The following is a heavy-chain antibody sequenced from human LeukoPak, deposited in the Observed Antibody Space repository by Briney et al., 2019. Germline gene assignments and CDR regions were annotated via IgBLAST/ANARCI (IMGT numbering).Heavy chain of an antibody. D-gene: IGHD6-19*01. CDR3: AKDSGWPFDY. CDR2: ISSSSSYI. CDR1: GFTFSGYS. Sequence: GGSLRLSCAASGFTFSGYSMNWVRQAPGKGLEWVSSISSSSSYIYYADSVKGRFTISRDNSKNTLYLQMNSLRAEDTAVYYCAKDSGWPFDYWGQGTLVTVSS. V-gene: IGHV3-21*04. J-gene: IGHJ4*02.